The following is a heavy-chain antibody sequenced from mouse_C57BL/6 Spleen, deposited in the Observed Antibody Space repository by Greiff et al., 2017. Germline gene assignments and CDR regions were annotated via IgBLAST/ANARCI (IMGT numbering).Heavy chain of an antibody. CDR2: ISSGSSTI. V-gene: IGHV5-17*01. CDR1: GFTFSDYG. D-gene: IGHD1-2*01. J-gene: IGHJ2*01. CDR3: ARQGFTTAHFDY. Sequence: DVKLVESGGGLVKPGGSLKLSCAASGFTFSDYGMHWVRQAPEKGLEWVAYISSGSSTIYYADTVKGRFTISRDNAKNTLFLQMTSLRSEDTAMYYCARQGFTTAHFDYWGQGTTLTVSS.